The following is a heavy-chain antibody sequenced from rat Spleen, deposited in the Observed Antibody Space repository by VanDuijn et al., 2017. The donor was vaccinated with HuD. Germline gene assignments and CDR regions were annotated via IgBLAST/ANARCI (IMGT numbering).Heavy chain of an antibody. D-gene: IGHD1-2*01. J-gene: IGHJ3*01. CDR3: ARHKYSSYGWFAY. CDR2: IWGDGST. V-gene: IGHV2-1*01. Sequence: QVQLKESGPGLVQPSQTLSLICTVSGFSLISNSVHWVRQPPGKGLEWMGGIWGDGSTDDNSPLKSRLSISRDTSKSQVYLKMNSLQTEDTATYYCARHKYSSYGWFAYWGQGTLVTVSS. CDR1: GFSLISNS.